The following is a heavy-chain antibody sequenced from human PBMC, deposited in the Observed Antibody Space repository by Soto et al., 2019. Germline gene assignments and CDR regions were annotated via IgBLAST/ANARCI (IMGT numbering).Heavy chain of an antibody. J-gene: IGHJ4*02. CDR1: GFTFSSYA. D-gene: IGHD2-15*01. V-gene: IGHV3-23*01. Sequence: HPGGSLRLSCAASGFTFSSYAMSWVRQAPGKGLEWVSAISGSGGSTYYADSVKGRFTISRDNSKNTLYLQMNSLRAEDTAVYYCAKDLRWTDCSGGSCYGDPDYWGQGTLVTVSS. CDR3: AKDLRWTDCSGGSCYGDPDY. CDR2: ISGSGGST.